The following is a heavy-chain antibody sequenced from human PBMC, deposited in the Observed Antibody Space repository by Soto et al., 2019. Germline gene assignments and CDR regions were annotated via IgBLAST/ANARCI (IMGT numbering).Heavy chain of an antibody. CDR3: ARDRNGGIAAYYGMDV. Sequence: QLQLVQSGAEVKKPGSSVKVSCKASGGTFSSYAISWVRQAPGQGLEWMGGIIPIFGTANYAQKFQGRVTITADESTSTAYMELSSLRSEDTAVYYCARDRNGGIAAYYGMDVWGQGTTVTVSS. D-gene: IGHD6-13*01. J-gene: IGHJ6*02. CDR1: GGTFSSYA. V-gene: IGHV1-69*01. CDR2: IIPIFGTA.